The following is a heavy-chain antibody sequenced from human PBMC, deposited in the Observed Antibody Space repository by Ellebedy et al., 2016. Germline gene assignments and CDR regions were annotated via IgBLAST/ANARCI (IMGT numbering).Heavy chain of an antibody. Sequence: SETLSLTXTVSGGSMSGSMSTYSWNWIRQPPGKGLEWIGCIYSSGTTNYNPSLQSRATLSLDTSKNQFSLNLNSVTAADTAVYFCARSGVPLGVLRKTYGLPFDHWGQGTLVSVSS. CDR3: ARSGVPLGVLRKTYGLPFDH. CDR2: IYSSGTT. J-gene: IGHJ4*02. D-gene: IGHD4-17*01. V-gene: IGHV4-61*05. CDR1: GGSMSGSMSTYS.